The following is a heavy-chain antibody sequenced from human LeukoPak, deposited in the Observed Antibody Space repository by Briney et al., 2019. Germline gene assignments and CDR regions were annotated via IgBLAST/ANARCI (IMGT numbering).Heavy chain of an antibody. V-gene: IGHV3-21*04. CDR3: AARSSGNPYF. Sequence: GGSLRLSCAASGFTFSSYSMNWVRQAPGKGLEWVSSITSSSSYTYYADSVKGRFTISRDNAKNSLYLQMNSLRAEDTAVYYCAARSSGNPYFWGQGTLVTVSS. D-gene: IGHD1-26*01. CDR1: GFTFSSYS. CDR2: ITSSSSYT. J-gene: IGHJ4*02.